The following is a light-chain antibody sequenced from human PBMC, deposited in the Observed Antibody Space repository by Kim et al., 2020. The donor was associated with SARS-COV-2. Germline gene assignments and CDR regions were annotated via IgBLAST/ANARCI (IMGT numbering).Light chain of an antibody. J-gene: IGKJ1*01. CDR2: GAS. CDR3: HQYGTSPWT. Sequence: SPGERATHSCRARQSVSNNYLAWYQQKPGQAPRLLSYGASDRATGIPDRFSGSGSGTDFTLTISRLEPEDFAVYYCHQYGTSPWTFGQGTKVDIK. CDR1: QSVSNNY. V-gene: IGKV3-20*01.